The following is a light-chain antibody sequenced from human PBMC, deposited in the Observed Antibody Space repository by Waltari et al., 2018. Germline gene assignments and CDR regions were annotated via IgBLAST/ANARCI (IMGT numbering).Light chain of an antibody. CDR3: AAWDDSLNGLVI. V-gene: IGLV1-44*01. CDR1: SSNIGNTD. J-gene: IGLJ2*01. CDR2: SNN. Sequence: QSVLPHPPPASGTPGQRVSISCSRSSSNIGNTDVNCYQQLPEAAPEVLIDSNNQRTSGDPGRFSASKSGASASLAISGLQSEDEADYYCAAWDDSLNGLVIFGGGTKLTVL.